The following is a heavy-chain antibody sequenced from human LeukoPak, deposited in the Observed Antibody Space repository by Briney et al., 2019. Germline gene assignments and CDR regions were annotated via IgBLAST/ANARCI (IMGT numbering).Heavy chain of an antibody. CDR2: IYSGGST. V-gene: IGHV3-53*01. J-gene: IGHJ3*02. CDR1: GFTVSSNY. CDR3: ARDSGHDAFDI. Sequence: PGGSLRLSCAASGFTVSSNYMSWVRQAPGKGLEWVSVIYSGGSTDYADSVKGRFTISRDNSKNTLHLQMNRLRAEDTAVYYCARDSGHDAFDIWGQGTMVTVSS.